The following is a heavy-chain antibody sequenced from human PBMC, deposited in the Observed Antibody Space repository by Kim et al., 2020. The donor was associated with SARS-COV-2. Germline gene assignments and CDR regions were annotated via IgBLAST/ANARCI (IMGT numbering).Heavy chain of an antibody. V-gene: IGHV4-39*01. J-gene: IGHJ4*02. D-gene: IGHD4-17*01. CDR3: ARQDVTTVTPFDY. Sequence: YTPSRKMRVTIPVDTSKNQFSLKLSSVTAADTAVYYCARQDVTTVTPFDYWGQGTLVTVSS.